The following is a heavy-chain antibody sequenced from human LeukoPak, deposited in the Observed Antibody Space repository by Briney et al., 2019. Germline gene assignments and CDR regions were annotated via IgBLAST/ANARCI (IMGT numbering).Heavy chain of an antibody. CDR2: INSDGSST. D-gene: IGHD3-9*01. J-gene: IGHJ4*02. V-gene: IGHV3-74*01. Sequence: PGRSLRLSCAASGFTFSNYWMHWVRQAPGKGLVWVSRINSDGSSTRYADSVKGRFTISRDNAKNTLYLQMNSLRAEDTAVYYCGRELDWLPTLDYWGQGTLVTVSS. CDR3: GRELDWLPTLDY. CDR1: GFTFSNYW.